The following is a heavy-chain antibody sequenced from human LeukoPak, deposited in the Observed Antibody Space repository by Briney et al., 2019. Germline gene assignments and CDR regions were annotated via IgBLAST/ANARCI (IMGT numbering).Heavy chain of an antibody. Sequence: PSETLSLTCTVSGGSISSSSYYWGWIRQPPGKGLEWIGSIYYSGSTYYNPSLKSRVTISVDTSKNQFSLKLSSVTAADTAVYYCARREGGLEWLLYLFDYWGQGTLVTVSS. CDR1: GGSISSSSYY. J-gene: IGHJ4*02. D-gene: IGHD3-3*01. CDR2: IYYSGST. CDR3: ARREGGLEWLLYLFDY. V-gene: IGHV4-39*01.